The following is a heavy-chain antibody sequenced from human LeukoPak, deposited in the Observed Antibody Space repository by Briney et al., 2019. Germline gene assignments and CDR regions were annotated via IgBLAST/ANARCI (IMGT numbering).Heavy chain of an antibody. CDR3: ARDGFGYCSGGSCYSEFGVDY. CDR1: GYTFTGYY. CDR2: INPNSGGT. D-gene: IGHD2-15*01. Sequence: ASVKVSRKASGYTFTGYYMHWVRQAPGQGLEWMGWINPNSGGTNYAQKFQGRVTMTRDTSISTAYMELSRLRSDDTAVYYCARDGFGYCSGGSCYSEFGVDYWAREPWSQSPQ. V-gene: IGHV1-2*02. J-gene: IGHJ4*02.